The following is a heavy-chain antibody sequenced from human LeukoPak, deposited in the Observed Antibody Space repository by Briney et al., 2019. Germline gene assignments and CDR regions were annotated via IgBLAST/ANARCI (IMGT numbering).Heavy chain of an antibody. Sequence: SVKVSCKASGGTFSSYAISWVRQAPGQGLEWMGGIIPIFGTANYAQKFQGRGTMTRNTSISTAYMELSSLRSEDTAVYYCARLDSSVVDYWGQGTLVTVSS. D-gene: IGHD3-22*01. V-gene: IGHV1-69*05. CDR2: IIPIFGTA. CDR1: GGTFSSYA. CDR3: ARLDSSVVDY. J-gene: IGHJ4*02.